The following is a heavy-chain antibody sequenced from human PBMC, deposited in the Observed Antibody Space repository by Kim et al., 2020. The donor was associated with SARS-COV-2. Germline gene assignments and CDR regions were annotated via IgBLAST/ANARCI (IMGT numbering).Heavy chain of an antibody. J-gene: IGHJ6*02. Sequence: ASVKVSCKASGYTFTSYGISWVRQAPGQGLEWMGWISAYNGNTNYAQKLQGRVTMTTDTSTSTAYMELRSLRSDDTAVYYCARCYGSGSYEQRSYYYGMDVWGQGTTVTVSS. CDR2: ISAYNGNT. CDR3: ARCYGSGSYEQRSYYYGMDV. D-gene: IGHD3-10*01. V-gene: IGHV1-18*01. CDR1: GYTFTSYG.